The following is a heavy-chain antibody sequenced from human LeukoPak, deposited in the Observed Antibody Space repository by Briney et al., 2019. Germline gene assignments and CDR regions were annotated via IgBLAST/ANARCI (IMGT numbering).Heavy chain of an antibody. CDR3: ARVAGDSGPARPFDY. J-gene: IGHJ4*02. CDR2: ISSSSSYI. Sequence: GGFLRLSCAASGFTFSSYSMNWVRQAPGKGLEWVSSISSSSSYIYYADSVKGRFTISRDNAKNSLYLQMNSLRAEDTAVYYCARVAGDSGPARPFDYWGQGTLVTVSS. V-gene: IGHV3-21*01. CDR1: GFTFSSYS. D-gene: IGHD3-10*01.